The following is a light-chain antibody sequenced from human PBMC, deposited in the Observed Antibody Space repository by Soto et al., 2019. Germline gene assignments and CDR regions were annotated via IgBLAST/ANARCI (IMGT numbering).Light chain of an antibody. J-gene: IGLJ2*01. CDR1: SSDVGGYNY. CDR3: SSYTSSSTGVV. V-gene: IGLV2-14*01. CDR2: DVS. Sequence: QSALTQPASVSGSPGQSITISCTGTSSDVGGYNYVSWYQQHPGKAPKLMIYDVSNRPSGVSNRFSGSKSGNTASLTISGLQAEDEADYYCSSYTSSSTGVVFGGGTKLPS.